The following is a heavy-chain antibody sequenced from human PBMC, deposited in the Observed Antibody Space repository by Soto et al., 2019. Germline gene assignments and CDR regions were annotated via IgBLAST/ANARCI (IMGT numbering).Heavy chain of an antibody. CDR2: IDSDGSRI. D-gene: IGHD2-15*01. CDR1: GFTFSNYW. J-gene: IGHJ4*02. Sequence: EVQLVESGGGLVQPGESLRLSCAASGFTFSNYWMHWVRQAPGKGLVWVSLIDSDGSRITYADFVKGRFTISRDNAKNTVYLHMNSLTAEDTAVYYGVRTSLVVAVATREDFWGQGTLVTVSS. CDR3: VRTSLVVAVATREDF. V-gene: IGHV3-74*01.